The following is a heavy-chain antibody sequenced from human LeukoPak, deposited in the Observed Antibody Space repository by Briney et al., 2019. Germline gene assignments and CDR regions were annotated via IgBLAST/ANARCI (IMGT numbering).Heavy chain of an antibody. CDR1: GFIFSSYA. D-gene: IGHD4-17*01. V-gene: IGHV3-23*01. CDR2: INDGGGRT. Sequence: HPGGSLRLSCAASGFIFSSYAMNWVRQAPGKGLEWVSAINDGGGRTYYADSVKGRFTISRDNSKNTLYLQMNSLRAEDTAVYYCARDRYGDLPSWGQGTLVTVSS. CDR3: ARDRYGDLPS. J-gene: IGHJ5*02.